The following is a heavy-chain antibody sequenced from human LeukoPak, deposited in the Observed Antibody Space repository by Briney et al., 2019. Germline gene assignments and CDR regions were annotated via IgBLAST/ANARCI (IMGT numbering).Heavy chain of an antibody. CDR1: GGSFSGYY. CDR2: IYYSGGT. CDR3: ARRGGDSSGNFDY. Sequence: SETLSLTCAVYGGSFSGYYWSWIRQPPGKGLEWIGYIYYSGGTNYNPSLKSRVTISVDTSKKQFSLRLSSVTAADTAVYYCARRGGDSSGNFDYWGQGTLVTVSS. D-gene: IGHD3-22*01. V-gene: IGHV4-59*08. J-gene: IGHJ4*02.